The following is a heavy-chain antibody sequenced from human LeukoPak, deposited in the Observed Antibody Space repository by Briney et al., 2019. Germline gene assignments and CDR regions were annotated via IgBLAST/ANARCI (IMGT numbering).Heavy chain of an antibody. CDR3: AREDRMVRGLPLDYYYGMDV. J-gene: IGHJ6*02. D-gene: IGHD3-10*01. CDR1: GYTFTSYG. Sequence: ASVKVSCKASGYTFTSYGISWVRQAPGQGLEWMGWISAYNGNTNYAQKLQDRVTMTTDTSTSTAYMELRSLRSDDTAVYFCAREDRMVRGLPLDYYYGMDVWGQGTTVTVSS. CDR2: ISAYNGNT. V-gene: IGHV1-18*01.